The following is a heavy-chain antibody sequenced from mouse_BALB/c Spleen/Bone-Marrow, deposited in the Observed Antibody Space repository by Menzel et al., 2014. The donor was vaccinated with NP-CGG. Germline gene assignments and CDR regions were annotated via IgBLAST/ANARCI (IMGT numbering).Heavy chain of an antibody. CDR2: IYPSDSYT. D-gene: IGHD1-1*01. CDR1: GYTFTSYW. Sequence: QVQLQQPGAALVRPGASVKLSCKASGYTFTSYWINWVKQRPGQGLEWIGNIYPSDSYTNYNQKFKDKATLTVDKSSSTAYMQLSSPTSEDSAVYYCTRSYGSSYEYYFDYWGQGTTLTVSS. CDR3: TRSYGSSYEYYFDY. J-gene: IGHJ2*01. V-gene: IGHV1-69*02.